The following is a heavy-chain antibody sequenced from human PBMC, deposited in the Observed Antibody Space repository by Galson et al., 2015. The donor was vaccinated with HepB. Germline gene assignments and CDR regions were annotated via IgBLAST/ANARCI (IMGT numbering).Heavy chain of an antibody. V-gene: IGHV3-21*01. CDR1: GFTFSSYS. Sequence: SLRLSCAASGFTFSSYSMNWARQAPGKGLEWVSSISSSSSYIYYADSVKGRFTISRDNAKNSLYLQMNSLRAEDTAVYYCASSPMEGATYYFDYWGQGTLVTVSS. CDR3: ASSPMEGATYYFDY. J-gene: IGHJ4*02. D-gene: IGHD1-26*01. CDR2: ISSSSSYI.